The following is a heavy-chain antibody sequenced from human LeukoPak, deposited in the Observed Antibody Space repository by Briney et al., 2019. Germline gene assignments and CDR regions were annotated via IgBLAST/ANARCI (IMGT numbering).Heavy chain of an antibody. CDR1: GGTFSSYT. J-gene: IGHJ5*02. CDR3: ARDPCGGDCYLNWFDP. V-gene: IGHV1-69*04. D-gene: IGHD2-21*02. CDR2: IIPILGIA. Sequence: GSSVKVSCKASGGTFSSYTISWVRQAPGQGLEWMGRIIPILGIANYAQKFQGRGTITADKSTSTAYMELSSLRSEDTAVYYCARDPCGGDCYLNWFDPWGQGTLVTVSS.